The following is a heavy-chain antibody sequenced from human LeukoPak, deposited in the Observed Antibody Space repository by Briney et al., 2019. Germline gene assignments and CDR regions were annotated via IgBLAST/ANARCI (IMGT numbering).Heavy chain of an antibody. J-gene: IGHJ6*02. CDR3: ARESTGDDGDPYGMDV. CDR2: ISSSTSYI. V-gene: IGHV3-21*01. CDR1: RFIFSSYT. D-gene: IGHD4-17*01. Sequence: GGSVRLSCAVSRFIFSSYTMNWVRQAPGKGLEGVSSISSSTSYIYYADTVKGRFTTSRDNANNSLYLQMNSLRAEDTAVYYCARESTGDDGDPYGMDVWGQGTTVTVSS.